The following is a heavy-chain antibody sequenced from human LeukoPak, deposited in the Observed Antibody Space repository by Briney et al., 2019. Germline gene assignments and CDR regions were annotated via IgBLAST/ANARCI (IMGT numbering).Heavy chain of an antibody. D-gene: IGHD5-24*01. J-gene: IGHJ4*02. CDR2: IYYSGST. CDR3: ASGMATITPFDY. CDR1: GGSISSSSYY. V-gene: IGHV4-39*07. Sequence: PSETLSLTCTVSGGSISSSSYYWGWIRQPPGKGLEWIGSIYYSGSTYYNPSLKSRVTISVDTSKNQFSLKLSSVTAADTAVYYCASGMATITPFDYWGQGTLVTVSS.